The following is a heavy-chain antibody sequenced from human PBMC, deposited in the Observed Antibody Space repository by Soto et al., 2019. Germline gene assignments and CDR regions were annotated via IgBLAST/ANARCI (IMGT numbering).Heavy chain of an antibody. J-gene: IGHJ6*03. CDR3: AREGGTVTHYYYYYYMDV. Sequence: QVQLVQSGAEVKKPGASVKVSCKASGYTFTSYAMHWVRQAPGQRLEWMGWINAGNGNTKYSQKFQGRVTITRDTSASTAYMELSRLRSEDTAVYYCAREGGTVTHYYYYYYMDVWGKGTTVTVSS. CDR1: GYTFTSYA. V-gene: IGHV1-3*01. D-gene: IGHD4-17*01. CDR2: INAGNGNT.